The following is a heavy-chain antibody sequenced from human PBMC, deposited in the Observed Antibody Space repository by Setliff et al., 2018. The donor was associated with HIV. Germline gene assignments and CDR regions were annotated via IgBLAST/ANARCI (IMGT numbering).Heavy chain of an antibody. CDR3: AKRAMTGRRGPFDI. V-gene: IGHV3-7*03. CDR1: GFTFSTYW. D-gene: IGHD3-9*01. Sequence: PGGSLRLSCAASGFTFSTYWMSWVRQAPGKGLEWVATIKHDGSEKYYVDFVKGRFTISRDNAKNSLYLQMNSLRAEDTALYYCAKRAMTGRRGPFDIWGQGTMVTVSS. J-gene: IGHJ3*02. CDR2: IKHDGSEK.